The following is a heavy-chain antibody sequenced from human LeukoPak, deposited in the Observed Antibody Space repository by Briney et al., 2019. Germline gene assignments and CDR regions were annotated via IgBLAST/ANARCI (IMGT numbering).Heavy chain of an antibody. Sequence: GGSLRLSCAASGLTVTNNYWHWVRQPPGKGPEWISILYSDGDTKYADSVKGRFTFSRDSSRNTLYLQMNGLRAEDTAVYYCTYGDYPLTYWGQGTPVSVSS. J-gene: IGHJ4*02. V-gene: IGHV3-66*01. CDR1: GLTVTNNY. CDR2: LYSDGDT. D-gene: IGHD4-17*01. CDR3: TYGDYPLTY.